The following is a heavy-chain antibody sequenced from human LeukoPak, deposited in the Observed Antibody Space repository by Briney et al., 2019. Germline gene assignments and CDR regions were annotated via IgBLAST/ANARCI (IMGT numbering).Heavy chain of an antibody. D-gene: IGHD3-10*01. CDR2: IYTSGST. CDR3: ARHLHSDGSGSYLNWFDP. CDR1: GGSINNYY. J-gene: IGHJ5*02. V-gene: IGHV4-4*09. Sequence: PSETLSLTCTVVGGSINNYYWSWVRQPPGKGLEWIGYIYTSGSTNYNPSLKSRVIISAETSKNQFSLRLRSVTAADTAVYYCARHLHSDGSGSYLNWFDPWGPGTLVTVSS.